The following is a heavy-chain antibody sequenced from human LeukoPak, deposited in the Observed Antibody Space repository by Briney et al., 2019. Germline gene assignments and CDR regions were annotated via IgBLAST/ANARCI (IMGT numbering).Heavy chain of an antibody. V-gene: IGHV4-59*01. Sequence: SETLSLTCTVSGGSISSYYWSWIRQPPGKGLEWIGYIYYSGSTNYNPSLKSRVTISVDTSKNQFSLKLSSVPAADTAVYYCARTAGSGSYYPLDYWGQGTLVTVSS. CDR1: GGSISSYY. J-gene: IGHJ4*02. D-gene: IGHD3-10*01. CDR3: ARTAGSGSYYPLDY. CDR2: IYYSGST.